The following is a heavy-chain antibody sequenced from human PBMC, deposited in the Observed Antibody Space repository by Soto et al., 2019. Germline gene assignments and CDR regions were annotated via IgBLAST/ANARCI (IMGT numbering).Heavy chain of an antibody. Sequence: PLETLSLTCAVYGGSFSCYDLSWIRQPPGKGLEWIGEINHSGSTNYNPSLKSRVTISVDTSKNQFSLKLSSVTAADTAVYYCASYYPFDYWGQGTLVTVSS. CDR1: GGSFSCYD. J-gene: IGHJ4*02. V-gene: IGHV4-34*01. CDR2: INHSGST. D-gene: IGHD1-26*01. CDR3: ASYYPFDY.